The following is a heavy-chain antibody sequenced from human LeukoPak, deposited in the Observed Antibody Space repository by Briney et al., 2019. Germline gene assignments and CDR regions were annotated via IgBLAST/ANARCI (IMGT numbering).Heavy chain of an antibody. CDR1: GFTFSSFA. Sequence: PGGSLRLSCAASGFTFSSFAMSWVRQAPGKGLEWVSAISGSGGTTYYADSVKGRFTISRDNSKNTLFLQMNSLRVEDTAVYYCARDYYGSGSYDYWGQGTLVTVSS. J-gene: IGHJ4*02. CDR3: ARDYYGSGSYDY. CDR2: ISGSGGTT. V-gene: IGHV3-23*01. D-gene: IGHD3-10*01.